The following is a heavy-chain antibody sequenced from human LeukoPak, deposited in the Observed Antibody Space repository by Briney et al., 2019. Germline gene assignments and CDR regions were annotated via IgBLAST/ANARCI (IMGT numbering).Heavy chain of an antibody. D-gene: IGHD6-13*01. J-gene: IGHJ3*02. CDR1: GFTFSSYS. V-gene: IGHV3-21*01. CDR3: ARRVASANDAFDI. Sequence: GGSLRLSCAASGFTFSSYSMNWVRQAPGKGLEWVSSISSGSTYIYYGDSLKGRFTISRDNAKNSLYLQMNSLRSEDTAVYYCARRVASANDAFDIWGQGTMVTVSS. CDR2: ISSGSTYI.